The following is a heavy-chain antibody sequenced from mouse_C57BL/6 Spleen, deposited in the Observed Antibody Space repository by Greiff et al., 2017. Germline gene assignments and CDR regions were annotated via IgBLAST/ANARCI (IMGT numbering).Heavy chain of an antibody. CDR1: GYTFTGYW. V-gene: IGHV1-52*01. D-gene: IGHD3-2*02. CDR2: IDPSDSET. CDR3: ARGDSSGYGFAY. J-gene: IGHJ3*01. Sequence: VQLQQPGAELVRPGSSVKLSCTASGYTFTGYWMHWVKQRPIQGLEWIGNIDPSDSETHYTQKFKDKATLTVDTSSSTAYMQLSSLTSEDSAVYYGARGDSSGYGFAYWGHGTLVTVSA.